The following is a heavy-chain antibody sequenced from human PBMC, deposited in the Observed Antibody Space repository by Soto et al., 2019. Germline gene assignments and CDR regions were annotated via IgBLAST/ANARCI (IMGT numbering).Heavy chain of an antibody. Sequence: PGGSLRLSCVASGFTFSNAWMHWVRQAPGKGLECVSRIQSDGSGTVYADSVKGRFTISRDNAKNTLYLQMHSLRDEDTAVYYCARDYYYTIDHWGQGTLVTVSS. CDR3: ARDYYYTIDH. V-gene: IGHV3-74*01. CDR1: GFTFSNAW. D-gene: IGHD3-22*01. CDR2: IQSDGSGT. J-gene: IGHJ4*02.